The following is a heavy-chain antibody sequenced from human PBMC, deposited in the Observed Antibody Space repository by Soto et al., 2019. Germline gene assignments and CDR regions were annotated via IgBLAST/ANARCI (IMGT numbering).Heavy chain of an antibody. J-gene: IGHJ6*02. CDR3: VKDRVPGAYGNYYGMDV. V-gene: IGHV3-30*18. D-gene: IGHD5-12*01. Sequence: GGSLRLSCRVSGFTFNNSGMHWGRQAPGKGLEWMAVISYDGSDKYYADSVKGRVIISRDNSKNTLNLEMNSLRAEDTAIYYCVKDRVPGAYGNYYGMDVWGQGTTVTVSS. CDR1: GFTFNNSG. CDR2: ISYDGSDK.